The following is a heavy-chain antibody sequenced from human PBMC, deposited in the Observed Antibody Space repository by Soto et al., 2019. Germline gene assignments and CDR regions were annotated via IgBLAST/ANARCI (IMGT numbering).Heavy chain of an antibody. D-gene: IGHD3-3*01. CDR3: AREKAGLYDFWSGSRGYYMDV. Sequence: SETLSLTCTVSGGSISSYYWSWIRLPPGKGLEWIGYIYYSVSTKYNPSLKSRVTISEDTSKNQFSLKLSSVTAADTAVYYCAREKAGLYDFWSGSRGYYMDVWGKGTTVTVSS. V-gene: IGHV4-59*01. J-gene: IGHJ6*03. CDR2: IYYSVST. CDR1: GGSISSYY.